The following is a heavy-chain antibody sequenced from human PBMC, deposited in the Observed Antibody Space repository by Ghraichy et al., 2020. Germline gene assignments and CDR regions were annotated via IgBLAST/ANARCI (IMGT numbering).Heavy chain of an antibody. CDR1: GFTFSNAW. Sequence: GGSLRLSCAASGFTFSNAWMTWVRQAPGKGLEWVGRIKSKTKGGTTDYAAPVKGRFSISREDSKSTVHLQMSSLKTEDTAVYYCTIEDGGSGGAFHIWGQGTMVTVSS. CDR3: TIEDGGSGGAFHI. J-gene: IGHJ3*02. D-gene: IGHD4-23*01. V-gene: IGHV3-15*01. CDR2: IKSKTKGGTT.